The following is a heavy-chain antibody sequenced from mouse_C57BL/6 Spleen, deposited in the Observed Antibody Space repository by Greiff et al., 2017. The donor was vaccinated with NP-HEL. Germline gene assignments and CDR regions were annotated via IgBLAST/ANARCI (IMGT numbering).Heavy chain of an antibody. J-gene: IGHJ1*03. Sequence: QVQLKQSGAELARPGASVKLSCKASGYTFTSYGISWVKQRTGQGLEWIGEIYPRSGNTYYNEKFKGKATLTADKSSSTAYMELRSLTSEDSAVYFCAREGSSSNWYFDVWGTGTTVTVSS. CDR2: IYPRSGNT. CDR1: GYTFTSYG. CDR3: AREGSSSNWYFDV. V-gene: IGHV1-81*01. D-gene: IGHD1-1*01.